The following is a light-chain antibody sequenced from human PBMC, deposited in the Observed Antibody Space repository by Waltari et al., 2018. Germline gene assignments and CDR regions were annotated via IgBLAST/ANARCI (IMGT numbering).Light chain of an antibody. CDR3: NTRDMSGDVV. Sequence: SSELSQDPAVSVALGQTVRITCQGDSLRIYYASWSRQKPGQSPVLLIYDKNNRPSGIPDRCSASSSGNTAALTITGARAEEEADYYCNTRDMSGDVVFGGGTKLTVL. V-gene: IGLV3-19*01. CDR2: DKN. CDR1: SLRIYY. J-gene: IGLJ2*01.